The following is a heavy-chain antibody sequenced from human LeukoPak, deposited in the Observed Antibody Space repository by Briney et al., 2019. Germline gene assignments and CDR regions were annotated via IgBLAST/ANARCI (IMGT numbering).Heavy chain of an antibody. CDR2: IYNSGST. Sequence: SETLSLTCTVSGGSISSYYWSWIRQPPGKGPEWIGYIYNSGSTNYNASLKSRVTISVDTSKNQFSLKLRSVTAADTAVYYCARLPYWYFDLWGRGTLVTVSS. CDR3: ARLPYWYFDL. V-gene: IGHV4-59*01. J-gene: IGHJ2*01. CDR1: GGSISSYY.